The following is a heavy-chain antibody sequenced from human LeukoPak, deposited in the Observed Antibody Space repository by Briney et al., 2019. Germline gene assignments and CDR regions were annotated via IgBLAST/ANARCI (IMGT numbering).Heavy chain of an antibody. V-gene: IGHV4-59*08. Sequence: SETLSLTCTVSGGSISSYYWSWIRQPPGKGLEWIGYIYYSGSTNYNPSLKSRVTISVDTSKNQFSLKLSSVTAADTAVYYCARPKLMYYYYGMDVWGQGTTVTVSS. CDR2: IYYSGST. CDR3: ARPKLMYYYYGMDV. CDR1: GGSISSYY. J-gene: IGHJ6*02. D-gene: IGHD6-6*01.